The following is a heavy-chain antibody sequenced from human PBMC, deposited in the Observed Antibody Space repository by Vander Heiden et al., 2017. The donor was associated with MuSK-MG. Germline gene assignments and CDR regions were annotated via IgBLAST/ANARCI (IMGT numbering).Heavy chain of an antibody. CDR3: ARESPGDYIDY. CDR1: GGSISSGSYY. J-gene: IGHJ4*01. V-gene: IGHV4-61*02. CDR2: IYTSGST. D-gene: IGHD4-17*01. Sequence: QVQLQESDPGLVKPSQTLSLTCTVSGGSISSGSYYWSWIRQPAGKGLEWIGRIYTSGSTNYNPALKSRVTISVDTSKNQFSLKMSSVTAADTAVYYGARESPGDYIDYWGHGTLVTVSS.